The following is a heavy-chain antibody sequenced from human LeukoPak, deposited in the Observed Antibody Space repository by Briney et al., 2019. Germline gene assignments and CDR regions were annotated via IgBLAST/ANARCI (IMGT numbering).Heavy chain of an antibody. V-gene: IGHV4-59*01. CDR1: GGSISSFY. Sequence: SETLSLTCTVSGGSISSFYWSWIRQPSGKGLEWIGYIYYSGSTNYNPSLKSRVTISVDTSKNQFSLKLSSVTAADTAVYYCAREEGATFDYWGQGTLVTVSS. J-gene: IGHJ4*02. CDR2: IYYSGST. CDR3: AREEGATFDY. D-gene: IGHD1-26*01.